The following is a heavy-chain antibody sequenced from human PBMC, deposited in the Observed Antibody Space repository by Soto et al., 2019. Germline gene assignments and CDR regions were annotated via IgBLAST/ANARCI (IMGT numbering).Heavy chain of an antibody. V-gene: IGHV4-59*01. CDR3: ARDRGNGSGSYNY. CDR1: GGSTSSYY. D-gene: IGHD3-10*01. J-gene: IGHJ4*02. Sequence: QVQLQESGPGLVKPSETLSLTCTVSGGSTSSYYWSWIRQPPGKGLEWIGYIYYSGSTNYNPSLKSRVTISVDTSKNQFSLKLSSVTAADTAVYYCARDRGNGSGSYNYWGQGTLVTVSS. CDR2: IYYSGST.